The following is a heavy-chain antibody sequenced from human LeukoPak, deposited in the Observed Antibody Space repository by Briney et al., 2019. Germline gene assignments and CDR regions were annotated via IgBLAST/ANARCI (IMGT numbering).Heavy chain of an antibody. CDR3: ARGAGGYDLAY. CDR1: GFTFSTNY. D-gene: IGHD5-12*01. J-gene: IGHJ4*02. CDR2: IYSGGST. Sequence: PGGSLRLSCAASGFTFSTNYMSWVRQAPGKGLEWVSVIYSGGSTYYADSVKGRFTISRDNSKNMLYLQMNSLRAEDTAVYYCARGAGGYDLAYWGQGTLVTVSS. V-gene: IGHV3-53*01.